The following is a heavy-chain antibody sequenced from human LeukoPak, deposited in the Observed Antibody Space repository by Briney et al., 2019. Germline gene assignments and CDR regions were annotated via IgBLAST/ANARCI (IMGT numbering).Heavy chain of an antibody. CDR1: GYTFTSYD. D-gene: IGHD2-21*01. CDR3: ARSWSGGESIGFGY. Sequence: GASVKVSCKASGYTFTSYDINWVRQAPGQGLEWMGGIIPIFGTANYAQKFQGRVTITTDESTSTAYMELSSLRSEDTAVYYCARSWSGGESIGFGYWGQGTLVTVSS. J-gene: IGHJ4*02. CDR2: IIPIFGTA. V-gene: IGHV1-69*05.